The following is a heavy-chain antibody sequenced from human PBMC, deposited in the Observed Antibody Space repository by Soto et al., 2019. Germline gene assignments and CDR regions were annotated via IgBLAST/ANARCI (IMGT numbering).Heavy chain of an antibody. CDR1: GYTFTSYY. Sequence: QVQLVQSGAEVKKPGASVKVSCKASGYTFTSYYMHWVRQAPGQGLEWMGIINPSGGSTSYAQKFQGRVTMTRDTSTSTVYMELSSLRSEDTAVYYCARGTVLRYFYWFRGDDAFDIWGQGTMVTVSS. CDR2: INPSGGST. J-gene: IGHJ3*02. CDR3: ARGTVLRYFYWFRGDDAFDI. V-gene: IGHV1-46*01. D-gene: IGHD3-9*01.